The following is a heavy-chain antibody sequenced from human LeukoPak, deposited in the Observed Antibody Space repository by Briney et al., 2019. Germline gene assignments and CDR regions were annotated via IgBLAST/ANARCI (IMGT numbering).Heavy chain of an antibody. CDR1: GGSITGYY. V-gene: IGHV4-59*01. CDR2: IYNSGST. J-gene: IGHJ4*02. CDR3: ARSFSSSWYGYYFDY. D-gene: IGHD6-13*01. Sequence: SETLSLTCSVSGGSITGYYWSWIRQPPGKGLEWLGYIYNSGSTNYNPSLKSRVTISVDTSKNQFSLKLSSVTAADTAVYYCARSFSSSWYGYYFDYWGQGTLVTVSS.